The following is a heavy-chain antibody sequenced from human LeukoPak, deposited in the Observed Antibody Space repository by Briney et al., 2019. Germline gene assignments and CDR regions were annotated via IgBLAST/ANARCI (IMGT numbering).Heavy chain of an antibody. CDR3: ARDELGLDY. CDR1: GFTFSSYW. J-gene: IGHJ4*02. V-gene: IGHV3-7*01. CDR2: IKQDGSEK. D-gene: IGHD5-12*01. Sequence: GGSLRLSCAVSGFTFSSYWMSWVRQAPGKGLEWVANIKQDGSEKYYVASVKGRFTISRDNAKNSLYLQMNSLRAEDTAVYYCARDELGLDYWGQGTLVTVSS.